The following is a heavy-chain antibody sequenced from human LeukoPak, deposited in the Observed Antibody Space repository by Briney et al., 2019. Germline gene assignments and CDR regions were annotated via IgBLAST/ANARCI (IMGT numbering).Heavy chain of an antibody. CDR1: GGSSSSSSYY. CDR2: IYYSGST. J-gene: IGHJ4*02. V-gene: IGHV4-39*01. Sequence: SETLSRTGTVAGGSSSSSSYYWGGIGQPPGKGLEWVGSIYYSGSTYYNPSLKRRVTISVDTSKNQFSLKLSSVTAADTAVYYCARVGVNSDWGQGTLVTVSS. CDR3: ARVGVNSD. D-gene: IGHD3-10*01.